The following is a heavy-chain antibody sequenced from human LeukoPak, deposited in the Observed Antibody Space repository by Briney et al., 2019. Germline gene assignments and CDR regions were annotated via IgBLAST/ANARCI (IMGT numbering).Heavy chain of an antibody. CDR3: ANTKEGAFDY. V-gene: IGHV1-69*05. D-gene: IGHD1-26*01. CDR2: IIPIFGTA. Sequence: SVKDSCKASGGTLSSYAISWVPQAPGQGLEWMGRIIPIFGTANYAQKFQGRVTITTDESTSTAYMELSSLRSEDTAVYYCANTKEGAFDYWGQGTLVTVSS. CDR1: GGTLSSYA. J-gene: IGHJ4*02.